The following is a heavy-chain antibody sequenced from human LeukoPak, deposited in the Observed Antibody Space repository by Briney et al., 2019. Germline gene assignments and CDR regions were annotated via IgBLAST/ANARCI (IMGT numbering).Heavy chain of an antibody. CDR2: MSRSGSTI. Sequence: GGSLRLSCAASGVTFSSYEMNWVRQAPGKGLEWVSYMSRSGSTIYYADSAKGRFTISRDNAKNSLYLQMNSLRAEDTAVYYCARGRKDMMAAGLFDYWGQGTLVTVSS. V-gene: IGHV3-48*03. CDR3: ARGRKDMMAAGLFDY. D-gene: IGHD6-13*01. CDR1: GVTFSSYE. J-gene: IGHJ4*02.